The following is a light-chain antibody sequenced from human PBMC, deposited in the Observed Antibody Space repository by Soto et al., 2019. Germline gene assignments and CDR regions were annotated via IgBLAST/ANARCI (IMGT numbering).Light chain of an antibody. J-gene: IGLJ3*02. CDR3: SSFTTSSTLGV. CDR1: SSDVGGYNY. Sequence: QSALTQPASVSGSPGQSITISCTGSSSDVGGYNYVSWYQQHPGKAPKVMIYEVSNRPSGVANRSSGSKSRNTASLTISGLQAEDEADYYCSSFTTSSTLGVFGGGTKLTVL. V-gene: IGLV2-14*01. CDR2: EVS.